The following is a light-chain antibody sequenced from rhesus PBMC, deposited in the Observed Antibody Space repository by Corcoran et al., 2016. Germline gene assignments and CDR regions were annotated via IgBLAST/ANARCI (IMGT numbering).Light chain of an antibody. CDR2: KAS. CDR3: QQYNNSPFT. Sequence: DIQMTQSPSSLSASVGDTVTITCRASQSITSWLAWYQQKPGKAPKLLTDKASTLESGVPARFSGSGSGTDFTLTISSLQSEDFATYYCQQYNNSPFTFGPGTKLDIK. J-gene: IGKJ3*01. V-gene: IGKV1-22*01. CDR1: QSITSW.